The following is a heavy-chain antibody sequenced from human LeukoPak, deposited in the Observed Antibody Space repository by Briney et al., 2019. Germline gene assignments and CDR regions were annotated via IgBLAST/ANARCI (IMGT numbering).Heavy chain of an antibody. D-gene: IGHD2-2*01. J-gene: IGHJ6*03. V-gene: IGHV3-21*01. CDR3: AKDYRDCSSTSCYYYYYMDV. CDR2: ISSSSSYI. Sequence: GGSLRLSCAASGFTFSSYSMNWVRQAPGKGLEWVSSISSSSSYIYYADSVKGRFTISRDNAKNSLYLQMNSLRAEDTAVYYCAKDYRDCSSTSCYYYYYMDVWGKGTTVTVSS. CDR1: GFTFSSYS.